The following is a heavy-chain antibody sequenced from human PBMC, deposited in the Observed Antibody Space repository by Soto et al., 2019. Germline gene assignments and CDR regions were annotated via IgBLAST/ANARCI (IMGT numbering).Heavy chain of an antibody. J-gene: IGHJ4*02. D-gene: IGHD3-22*01. CDR1: GITVSTNY. CDR3: ARDGGGGYYDSSGYMGV. V-gene: IGHV3-53*01. Sequence: PGGSLRLSCAASGITVSTNYMSWVRQAPGKGLEWVSVIYSDGKTFYADSVKGRFTISRDNSQNTVSLQMNSLRADDTAVYYFARDGGGGYYDSSGYMGVWGQGTLVTVSS. CDR2: IYSDGKT.